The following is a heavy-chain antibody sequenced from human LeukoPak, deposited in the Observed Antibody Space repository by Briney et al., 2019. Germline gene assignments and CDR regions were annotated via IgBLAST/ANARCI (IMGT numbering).Heavy chain of an antibody. CDR1: GGSISSSSYY. CDR2: IYYSGGT. CDR3: ARVGSSSSSWWFDP. Sequence: SETLSLTCTVSGGSISSSSYYWGWIRQPPGKGLEWIGSIYYSGGTYYNPSLKSRVTISVDTSKNQFSLKLSSVTAADAAVYYCARVGSSSSSWWFDPWGQGTLVTVSS. J-gene: IGHJ5*02. D-gene: IGHD6-6*01. V-gene: IGHV4-39*07.